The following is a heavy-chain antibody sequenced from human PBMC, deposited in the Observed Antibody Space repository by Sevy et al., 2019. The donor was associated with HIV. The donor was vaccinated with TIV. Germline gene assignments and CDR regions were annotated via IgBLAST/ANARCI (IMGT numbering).Heavy chain of an antibody. CDR2: ISWNSGSI. CDR1: GFTFDDYA. V-gene: IGHV3-9*01. Sequence: GGSLRLSCAASGFTFDDYAMHWVRQAPGKGLEWVSGISWNSGSIGYADSVKGRFTISRDNAKNSLYLQMNSLRAEDTALYYCAKDIFPCCSCGSCPTIFDYWGQGTLVTVSS. J-gene: IGHJ4*02. D-gene: IGHD2-15*01. CDR3: AKDIFPCCSCGSCPTIFDY.